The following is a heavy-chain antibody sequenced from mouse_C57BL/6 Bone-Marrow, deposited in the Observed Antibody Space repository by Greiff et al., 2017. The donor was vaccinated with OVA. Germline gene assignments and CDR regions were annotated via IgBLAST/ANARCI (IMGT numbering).Heavy chain of an antibody. D-gene: IGHD1-1*01. J-gene: IGHJ4*01. V-gene: IGHV1-36*01. Sequence: EVQLQQSGPVLVKPGPSVKISCKASGFTFTDYYMHWVKQSHGTSLEWIGLVYPYNGGTSYNQKFKGKATLTVDTSSSTVYRERNSLTSEDSAFYYCARSRALITTAMDYWGQGTSVTVSS. CDR1: GFTFTDYY. CDR2: VYPYNGGT. CDR3: ARSRALITTAMDY.